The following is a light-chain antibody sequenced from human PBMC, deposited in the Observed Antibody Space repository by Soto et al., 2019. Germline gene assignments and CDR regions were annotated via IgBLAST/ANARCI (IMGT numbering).Light chain of an antibody. CDR2: DAS. Sequence: DIQMTQSPSSVSASVGDSVDVTCRASQDITIRLAWYQQKPGKAPKLLIYDASTLQSGVPPRFSGSGSGTEFTLTIRDLQLEDSASYYCQQATRFPQTFGQGTKVEIK. CDR3: QQATRFPQT. V-gene: IGKV1-12*01. J-gene: IGKJ1*01. CDR1: QDITIR.